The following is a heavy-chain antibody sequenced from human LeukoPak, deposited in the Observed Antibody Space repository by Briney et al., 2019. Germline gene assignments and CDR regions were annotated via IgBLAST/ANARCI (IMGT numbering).Heavy chain of an antibody. D-gene: IGHD2-8*01. V-gene: IGHV3-53*01. J-gene: IGHJ4*02. Sequence: GGSLRLSCAASGFTVSSSYMSWVRQAPGKGLEWVSVIYSGGSTYYADYVKGRFTISRDNSKNTLYLQMNSLRAEDTAVYYCARGYYTSGSLYYFDYWGQGTLVTVSS. CDR2: IYSGGST. CDR1: GFTVSSSY. CDR3: ARGYYTSGSLYYFDY.